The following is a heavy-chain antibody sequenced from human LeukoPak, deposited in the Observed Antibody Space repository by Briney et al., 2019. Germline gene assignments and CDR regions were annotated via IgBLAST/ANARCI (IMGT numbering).Heavy chain of an antibody. J-gene: IGHJ4*02. CDR1: GYSFTGYA. CDR2: INTNTGNP. V-gene: IGHV7-4-1*02. Sequence: ASEKVSCKASGYSFTGYAMNWVRQAPGQGLEWMGWINTNTGNPTYAQGFTGRFVFSLDTSVTTAYLQISSLKTEDTAVYYCARALSIAAAAGGYWGQGTLVTVSS. D-gene: IGHD6-13*01. CDR3: ARALSIAAAAGGY.